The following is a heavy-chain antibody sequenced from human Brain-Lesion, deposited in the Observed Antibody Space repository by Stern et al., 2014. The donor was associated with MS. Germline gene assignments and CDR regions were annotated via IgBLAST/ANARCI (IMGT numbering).Heavy chain of an antibody. D-gene: IGHD1-26*01. CDR1: GASISSGTSY. Sequence: VQLVESGPGLVKPSQTLSLTCTVSGASISSGTSYWSWIRQPAGGGLEWIGRLHASGATYYNPSLKSRVPISGDTPKNQFSLNLNSVTAADTAVYYCARGHWELLGNNYFDSWGQGTLVTVSS. CDR3: ARGHWELLGNNYFDS. CDR2: LHASGAT. V-gene: IGHV4-61*02. J-gene: IGHJ4*02.